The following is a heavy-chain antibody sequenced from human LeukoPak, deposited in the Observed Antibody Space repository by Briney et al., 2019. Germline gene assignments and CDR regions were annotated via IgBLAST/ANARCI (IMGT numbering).Heavy chain of an antibody. D-gene: IGHD1-1*01. CDR3: ARRNGYMGFDY. V-gene: IGHV3-66*02. CDR1: GFTVSSSY. J-gene: IGHJ4*02. CDR2: IYSGGTT. Sequence: GGSLRLSCAGSGFTVSSSYMSWVRQAPGKGLECVSAIYSGGTTYFEDSVKGRFSISRDNSRNMMYLQMNSLRVEDTAVYYCARRNGYMGFDYWGQGTLVTVSS.